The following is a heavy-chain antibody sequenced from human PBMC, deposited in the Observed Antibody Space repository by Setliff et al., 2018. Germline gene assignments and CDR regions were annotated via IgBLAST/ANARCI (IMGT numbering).Heavy chain of an antibody. CDR2: IYPGDSDT. V-gene: IGHV5-51*01. CDR1: GYTFANYW. CDR3: ARLATDYGDYESLNYFDY. Sequence: GESLKISCKGSGYTFANYWIGWVRQMPGKGLEWMGIIYPGDSDTRYSPSFQGQVTISADKSISTAYLQWSSLKASDTAMYYCARLATDYGDYESLNYFDYWGQGTLVTVSS. J-gene: IGHJ4*02. D-gene: IGHD4-17*01.